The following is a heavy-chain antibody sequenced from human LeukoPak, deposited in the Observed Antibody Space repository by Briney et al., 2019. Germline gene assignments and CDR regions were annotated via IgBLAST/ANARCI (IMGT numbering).Heavy chain of an antibody. V-gene: IGHV4-31*03. CDR1: GGSISSGGYY. D-gene: IGHD6-19*01. J-gene: IGHJ6*02. CDR2: IYYSGST. CDR3: ATTLNNGYSSGWYLPSYYYYGMDV. Sequence: PSQTLSLTCTVSGGSISSGGYYWSWIRQHPGKGLEWIGYIYYSGSTYYNPSLKSRVTISVDTSKNQFSLKLSSVTAADTAVYYCATTLNNGYSSGWYLPSYYYYGMDVWGQGTTVTVSS.